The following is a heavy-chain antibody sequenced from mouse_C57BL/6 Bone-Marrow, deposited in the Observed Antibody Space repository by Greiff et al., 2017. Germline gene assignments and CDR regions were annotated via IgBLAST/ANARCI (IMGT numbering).Heavy chain of an antibody. CDR1: GYTFTDYY. CDR2: IYPGSGNT. J-gene: IGHJ4*01. Sequence: VQLQQSGAELVRPGASVKLSCKASGYTFTDYYINWVKQRPGQGLEWIARIYPGSGNTYYNEKFKGKATLTAEKSSNTAYMQLSSLTSEDSAVYYGARDGSSGGYDYAMDYWGQGTSVTVSS. V-gene: IGHV1-76*01. D-gene: IGHD1-1*01. CDR3: ARDGSSGGYDYAMDY.